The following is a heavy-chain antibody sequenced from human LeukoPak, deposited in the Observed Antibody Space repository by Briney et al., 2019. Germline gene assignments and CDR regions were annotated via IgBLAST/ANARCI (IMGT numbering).Heavy chain of an antibody. Sequence: GGSLRLSCEASGFIFSDYNMNWVRQAPGKGLEWVSGISWNSGSIGYADSVKGRFTISRDNAKNSLYLQMNSLRAEDTALYYCAKDISSGYYPSFDYWGQGTLVTVSS. D-gene: IGHD3-22*01. CDR1: GFIFSDYN. CDR3: AKDISSGYYPSFDY. CDR2: ISWNSGSI. J-gene: IGHJ4*02. V-gene: IGHV3-9*01.